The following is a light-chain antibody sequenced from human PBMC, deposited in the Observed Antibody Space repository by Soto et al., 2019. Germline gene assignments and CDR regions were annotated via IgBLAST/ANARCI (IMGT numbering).Light chain of an antibody. Sequence: DIQLTQSPSFLSASVGAKVTITCRASQAISSSLAWYQQNPGKAPKLLIYAASTLQSGVPSRFSGSGSGTEFTLTISSLQPEDFATYYCQQRNSYPLTFGGGAKVEI. CDR1: QAISSS. CDR2: AAS. CDR3: QQRNSYPLT. J-gene: IGKJ4*01. V-gene: IGKV1-9*01.